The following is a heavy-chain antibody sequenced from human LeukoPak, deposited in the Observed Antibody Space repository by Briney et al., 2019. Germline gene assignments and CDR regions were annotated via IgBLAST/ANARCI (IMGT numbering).Heavy chain of an antibody. D-gene: IGHD2-21*01. CDR3: ANSPVVVPAYFDS. V-gene: IGHV3-30*18. J-gene: IGHJ4*02. CDR1: GFAFSTYG. Sequence: GGSLRLSCAASGFAFSTYGMHWVRQAPGKGLEWVAVISYDGSIKYYADSVKGRFTISRDNSKNTLYLQMHSLKTEDTALYYCANSPVVVPAYFDSWGQGTLVTVSS. CDR2: ISYDGSIK.